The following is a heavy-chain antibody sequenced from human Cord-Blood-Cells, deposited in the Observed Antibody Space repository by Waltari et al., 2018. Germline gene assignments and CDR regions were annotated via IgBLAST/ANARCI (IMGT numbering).Heavy chain of an antibody. CDR3: AKDKIGYCSSTSCHTRDY. D-gene: IGHD2-2*01. J-gene: IGHJ4*02. CDR2: IIPIFGTA. CDR1: GGTFSSYA. Sequence: QVQLVQSGAEVKKPGSSVKVSCKASGGTFSSYAISWVRQAPGTGLEWMGGIIPIFGTANYAQKFQGRVTITADESTSTAYMELSSLRSEDTAVYYCAKDKIGYCSSTSCHTRDYWGQGTLVTVSS. V-gene: IGHV1-69*01.